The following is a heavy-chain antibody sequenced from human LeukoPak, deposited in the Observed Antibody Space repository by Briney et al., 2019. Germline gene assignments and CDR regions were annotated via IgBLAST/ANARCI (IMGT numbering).Heavy chain of an antibody. D-gene: IGHD3-10*01. CDR3: AKNYYGSGSSSLDY. J-gene: IGHJ4*02. V-gene: IGHV3-23*01. CDR2: ISGSAGTT. Sequence: PGGSLRLSCAASGFTFSSYAMGWVRQAPGKGLEWVSAISGSAGTTYYADSVKGRFTISRDNSKNTLFLQMNSLRAEDTAAYYCAKNYYGSGSSSLDYWGQGTLVTVSS. CDR1: GFTFSSYA.